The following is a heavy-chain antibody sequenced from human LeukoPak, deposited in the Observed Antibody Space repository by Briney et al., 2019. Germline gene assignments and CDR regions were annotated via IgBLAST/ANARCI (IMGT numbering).Heavy chain of an antibody. J-gene: IGHJ4*02. CDR2: IKSKTDGGTT. V-gene: IGHV3-15*01. CDR1: GFTFSNAW. Sequence: GGSLRLSCAASGFTFSNAWMSWVRQAPGKGLEWVGRIKSKTDGGTTDYAAPVKGRFTISRDDSKNTLYLQMNSLKTEDTAVYYCTTDRAYYDSSGYYHYFDYWGQGTLVTVSS. D-gene: IGHD3-22*01. CDR3: TTDRAYYDSSGYYHYFDY.